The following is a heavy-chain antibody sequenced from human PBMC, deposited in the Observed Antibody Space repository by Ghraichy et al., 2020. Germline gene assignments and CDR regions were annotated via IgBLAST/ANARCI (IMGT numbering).Heavy chain of an antibody. D-gene: IGHD1-26*01. V-gene: IGHV4-39*01. CDR2: ISYTGHT. CDR1: GGSISRSNFY. J-gene: IGHJ4*02. CDR3: ARHVGAAYFDY. Sequence: SETLSLTCPVSGGSISRSNFYWGWIHQPPGKGLEWIASISYTGHTYYNPSLKSRVTISVDTSRNQFSLKLSSLTAADTAVYYCARHVGAAYFDYWGQGTLVTVSS.